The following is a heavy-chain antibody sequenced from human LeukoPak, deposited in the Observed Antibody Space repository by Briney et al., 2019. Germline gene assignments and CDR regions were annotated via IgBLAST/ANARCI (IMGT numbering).Heavy chain of an antibody. J-gene: IGHJ3*02. V-gene: IGHV4-61*02. CDR2: IYATGST. CDR3: ARDVVGWDADSDAFDI. CDR1: GGSISSGSHY. D-gene: IGHD4-17*01. Sequence: SSETLSLTCTVSGGSISSGSHYWSWIRRPAGKGLEWIGRIYATGSTIYNPSLKSRVTISVDTSKNQFSLKVSSVTAADTALYYCARDVVGWDADSDAFDIWGQGTMVTVSS.